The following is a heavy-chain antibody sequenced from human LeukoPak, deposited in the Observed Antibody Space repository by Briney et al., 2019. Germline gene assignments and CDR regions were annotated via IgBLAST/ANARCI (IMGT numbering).Heavy chain of an antibody. J-gene: IGHJ3*02. D-gene: IGHD2-8*01. V-gene: IGHV1-8*01. CDR2: MNPNSGNT. Sequence: ASVKVSCKASGFTFTSYDINWVRQATGQGLEWMGWMNPNSGNTGYAQKFQGRVTMTRNTSISTAYMELSSLRSEDTAVYYCARNGPSADDAFDIWGQGTMVTVSS. CDR1: GFTFTSYD. CDR3: ARNGPSADDAFDI.